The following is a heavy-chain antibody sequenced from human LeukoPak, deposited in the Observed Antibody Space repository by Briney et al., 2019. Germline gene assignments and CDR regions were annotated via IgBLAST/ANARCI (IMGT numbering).Heavy chain of an antibody. CDR2: MNPNSGNT. J-gene: IGHJ4*02. D-gene: IGHD7-27*01. Sequence: ASVKVSCKASGYTFTSCDINWVRQATGQGLEWMGWMNPNSGNTGYAQKFQGRVTITRNTSISTAYMELSSLRSEDTAVYYCARVGDWGLYFDYWGQGTLVTVSS. CDR3: ARVGDWGLYFDY. CDR1: GYTFTSCD. V-gene: IGHV1-8*01.